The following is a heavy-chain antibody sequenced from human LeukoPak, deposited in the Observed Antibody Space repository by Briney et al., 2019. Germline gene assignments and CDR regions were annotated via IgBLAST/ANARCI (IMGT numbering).Heavy chain of an antibody. D-gene: IGHD5-24*01. CDR1: GGSISGYY. J-gene: IGHJ4*02. Sequence: SETLSLTCTVSGGSISGYYWSWIRQPPGKGLEWIGFVYYTGNTNYNPSLKSRVTISVDTSRNQFSLKLTSVTAADTAVYYCAKDEMSWALDYWGQGTLVTVST. CDR2: VYYTGNT. CDR3: AKDEMSWALDY. V-gene: IGHV4-59*01.